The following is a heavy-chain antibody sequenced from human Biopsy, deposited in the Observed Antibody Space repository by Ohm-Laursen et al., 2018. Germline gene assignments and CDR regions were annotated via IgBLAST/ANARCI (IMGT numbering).Heavy chain of an antibody. CDR2: FDREERKT. CDR3: ATGPYYDTRFYYNVRPFDF. Sequence: ASVKVSCKVSGYILTELSIHWVRQTGGKGLEWMGGFDREERKTVYAEKFQGRVTMTEDTSTDTVYMEVTSLRSDDTAVYYCATGPYYDTRFYYNVRPFDFWGLGTLVTVSS. J-gene: IGHJ4*02. D-gene: IGHD3-10*01. CDR1: GYILTELS. V-gene: IGHV1-24*01.